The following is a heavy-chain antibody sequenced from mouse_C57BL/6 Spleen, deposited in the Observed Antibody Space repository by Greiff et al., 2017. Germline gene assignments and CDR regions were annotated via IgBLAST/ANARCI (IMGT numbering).Heavy chain of an antibody. CDR2: INYDGSST. J-gene: IGHJ1*03. V-gene: IGHV5-16*01. Sequence: EVQLVESEGGLVQPGSSMKLSCTASGFTFSDYYMAWVRQVPEKGLEWVANINYDGSSTYYLDSLKSRFIISRDNAKNILYLQMSSLKSEDTATYDCARDDYGSSPHWYFDVWGTGTTVTVSS. CDR3: ARDDYGSSPHWYFDV. D-gene: IGHD1-1*01. CDR1: GFTFSDYY.